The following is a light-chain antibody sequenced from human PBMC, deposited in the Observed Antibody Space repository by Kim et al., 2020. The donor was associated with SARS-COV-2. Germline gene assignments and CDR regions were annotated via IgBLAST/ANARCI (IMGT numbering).Light chain of an antibody. J-gene: IGLJ3*02. CDR1: SNDIGGYNY. CDR2: DVN. Sequence: GQPITISCTGTSNDIGGYNYVSWYQQHPGKAPKLMIFDVNNRPSGVSNRFSGSKSGNTASLTISGLQTEDEADYYCSSYTSSKTWVFGGGTQLTVL. CDR3: SSYTSSKTWV. V-gene: IGLV2-14*03.